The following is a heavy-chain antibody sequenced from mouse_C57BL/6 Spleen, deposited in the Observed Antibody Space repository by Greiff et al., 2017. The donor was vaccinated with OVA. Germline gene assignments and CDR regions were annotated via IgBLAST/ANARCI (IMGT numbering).Heavy chain of an antibody. D-gene: IGHD1-1*01. J-gene: IGHJ2*01. V-gene: IGHV1-59*01. CDR2: IDPSDSYT. CDR3: ARGAPIITTVGAGDLDY. Sequence: QVQLQQPGAELVRPGTSVKLSCKASGYTFTSYWMHWVKQRPGQGLEWIGVIDPSDSYTNYNQKFKGKATLTVDTSSSTAYMQLSRLTSADSAVYYGARGAPIITTVGAGDLDYWGQGTTLTVSS. CDR1: GYTFTSYW.